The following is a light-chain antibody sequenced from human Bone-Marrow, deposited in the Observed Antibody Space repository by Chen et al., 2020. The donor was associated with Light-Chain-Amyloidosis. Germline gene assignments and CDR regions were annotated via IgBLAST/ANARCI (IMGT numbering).Light chain of an antibody. CDR1: IVSIATNY. V-gene: IGLV6-57*01. Sequence: NFMLPQPHSVSESPGKTVIISCTVSIVSIATNYLQWYQQRPGRSPTTVIYADNQRPSGVPDRFSGSIDGTSNAPSLTISGLKTEDEDHYYCESYHGSNQGVFGGGTKLTVL. CDR3: ESYHGSNQGV. CDR2: ADN. J-gene: IGLJ3*02.